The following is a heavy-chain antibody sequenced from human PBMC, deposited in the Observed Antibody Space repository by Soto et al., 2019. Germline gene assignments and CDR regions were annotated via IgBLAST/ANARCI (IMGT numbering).Heavy chain of an antibody. J-gene: IGHJ6*02. V-gene: IGHV3-23*01. D-gene: IGHD2-15*01. CDR3: AKAGRRGIVVVVGATDGYHYGMDV. Sequence: GGSLRLSCAASGFTFSSYAMSWVRQAPGKGLEWVSGISGSGGSTYYADSVKGRFTISRDNSKNTLYLQMNSLRAEDTALYYCAKAGRRGIVVVVGATDGYHYGMDVWGQGTTVTVSS. CDR2: ISGSGGST. CDR1: GFTFSSYA.